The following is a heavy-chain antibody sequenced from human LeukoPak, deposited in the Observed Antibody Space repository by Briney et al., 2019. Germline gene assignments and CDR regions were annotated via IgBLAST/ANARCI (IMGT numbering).Heavy chain of an antibody. D-gene: IGHD2-2*01. CDR3: ARPNTDPAGYYFYY. Sequence: ASVKFSCTAAGYTFTSYGFSWGRQAPGQGLEWMGWISTYRGSTNYAQNLQGRVTVTTDTSTTTVYMELRSLRSDDTAVYYCARPNTDPAGYYFYYWGQGTLVTVSS. V-gene: IGHV1-18*01. J-gene: IGHJ4*02. CDR2: ISTYRGST. CDR1: GYTFTSYG.